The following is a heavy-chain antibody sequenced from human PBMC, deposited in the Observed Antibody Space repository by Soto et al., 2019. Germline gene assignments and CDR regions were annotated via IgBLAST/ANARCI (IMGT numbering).Heavy chain of an antibody. D-gene: IGHD3-3*01. CDR1: GYTFTSYG. CDR3: ARVVSGRYDFWSGYYRGEDFDY. Sequence: QVPLVQSGAEVKKPGASVKVSCKASGYTFTSYGISWVRQAPGQGLEWMGWISAYNGNTNYAQKLQGRVTMTTDTSTSTAYMELRSLRSDDTAVYYCARVVSGRYDFWSGYYRGEDFDYWGQGTLVTVSS. V-gene: IGHV1-18*04. J-gene: IGHJ4*02. CDR2: ISAYNGNT.